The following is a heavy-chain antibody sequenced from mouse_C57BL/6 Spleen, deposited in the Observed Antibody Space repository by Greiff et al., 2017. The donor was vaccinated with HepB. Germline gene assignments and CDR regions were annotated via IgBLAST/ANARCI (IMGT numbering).Heavy chain of an antibody. J-gene: IGHJ3*01. CDR2: ILPSIGRT. D-gene: IGHD2-2*01. CDR3: ARPPYGYDWFAY. Sequence: VQLQQSGSELRSPGSSVKLSCKDFDSEVFPIAYMSWVRQKPGHGFEWIGGILPSIGRTIYGEKFEDKATLDADTLSDTAYLELNSLTSEDSAIYYCARPPYGYDWFAYWGQGTLVTVSA. V-gene: IGHV15-2*01. CDR1: DSEVFPIAY.